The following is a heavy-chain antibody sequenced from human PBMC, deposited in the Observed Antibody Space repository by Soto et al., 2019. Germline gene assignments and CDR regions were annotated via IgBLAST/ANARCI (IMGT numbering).Heavy chain of an antibody. Sequence: EVQLVESGGGLVQPGGSLRLSCAASGFTFSSYWMHWVRQAPGKGLVWVSRIKTDGSSTNYADSVKGRFTISRDNAKNTVYLQMNSLRAEDTAVFYGARGVRGHYGFDVWGQGTVVTVSS. V-gene: IGHV3-74*01. D-gene: IGHD3-10*01. CDR2: IKTDGSST. J-gene: IGHJ3*01. CDR3: ARGVRGHYGFDV. CDR1: GFTFSSYW.